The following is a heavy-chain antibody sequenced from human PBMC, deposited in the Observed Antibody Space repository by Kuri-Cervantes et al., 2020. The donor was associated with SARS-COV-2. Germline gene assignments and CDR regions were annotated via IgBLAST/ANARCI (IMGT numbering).Heavy chain of an antibody. V-gene: IGHV1-2*04. J-gene: IGHJ3*02. CDR1: VYALTGYY. CDR3: ARSNPLRQLVVISQGAALDI. CDR2: INPNSGGT. D-gene: IGHD3-22*01. Sequence: ASVKVSCKPSVYALTGYYMHGVRQAPGQGLTGMGWINPNSGGTNYAQKFQGWGTMTRDTSIRTVYMEPSSLRSDDTAVYYCARSNPLRQLVVISQGAALDIWGQGTMVTVSS.